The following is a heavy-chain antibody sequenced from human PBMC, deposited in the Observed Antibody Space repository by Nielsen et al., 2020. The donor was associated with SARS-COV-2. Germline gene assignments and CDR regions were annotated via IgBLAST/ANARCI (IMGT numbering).Heavy chain of an antibody. Sequence: ASVKVSCKVSGYTLTELSMHWVRQAPGKGLEWMGGFDPEDGETIYAQKFQGKVIMTEDTSTDTAYMELSSLRSEDTAVYYCATDGDPYSSSSGEDGMDVWGQGTTVTVSS. CDR2: FDPEDGET. CDR3: ATDGDPYSSSSGEDGMDV. V-gene: IGHV1-24*01. D-gene: IGHD6-6*01. J-gene: IGHJ6*02. CDR1: GYTLTELS.